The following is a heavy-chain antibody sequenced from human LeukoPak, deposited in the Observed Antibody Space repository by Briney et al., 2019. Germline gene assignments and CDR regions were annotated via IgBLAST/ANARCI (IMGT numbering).Heavy chain of an antibody. J-gene: IGHJ4*02. Sequence: GRSLRLSCAASGFTFEDHVMHWVRHAPGKGLEWVSSISWSGDRMGYADAVKGRFTISRDNAKNSLFLQMNSLRVEDTALYYCAKDLGGSATTVWGQGTLVTVSS. CDR1: GFTFEDHV. V-gene: IGHV3-9*01. CDR3: AKDLGGSATTV. CDR2: ISWSGDRM. D-gene: IGHD2-2*01.